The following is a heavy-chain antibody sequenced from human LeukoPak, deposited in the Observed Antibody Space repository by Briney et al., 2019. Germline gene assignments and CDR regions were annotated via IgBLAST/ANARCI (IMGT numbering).Heavy chain of an antibody. CDR3: ARDFVAARDLLDY. D-gene: IGHD6-6*01. Sequence: GASVKVSCKASGYTFTSYAMHWVRQAPGQRLEWMGWINAGNGNTKYSQKFQGRVTITRDTSASTAYMELSSLRSEDTAVYYCARDFVAARDLLDYWGQGTLVTVSS. CDR1: GYTFTSYA. J-gene: IGHJ4*02. V-gene: IGHV1-3*01. CDR2: INAGNGNT.